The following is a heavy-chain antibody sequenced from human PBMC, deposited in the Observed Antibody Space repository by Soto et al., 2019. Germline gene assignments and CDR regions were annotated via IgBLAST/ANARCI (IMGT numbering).Heavy chain of an antibody. CDR1: GDSVNSAY. Sequence: QVQLQEMGPGLVKPSQTLTITCTVSGDSVNSAYWSWIRQLPGNGLEWMGNIHHTGKTFYNPSLKSRVAISIDTSKPLFSLKMRSITAADTAVYYCARTDAYNSSFFDSWGQGTVVTVSS. CDR2: IHHTGKT. V-gene: IGHV4-31*03. CDR3: ARTDAYNSSFFDS. J-gene: IGHJ4*02. D-gene: IGHD6-6*01.